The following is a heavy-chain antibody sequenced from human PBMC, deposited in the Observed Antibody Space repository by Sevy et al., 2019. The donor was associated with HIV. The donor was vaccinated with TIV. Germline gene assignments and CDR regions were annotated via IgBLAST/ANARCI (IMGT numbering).Heavy chain of an antibody. CDR1: GXTVSNNY. V-gene: IGHV3-53*01. D-gene: IGHD6-19*01. Sequence: GGSLRLSCAASGXTVSNNYMSWVRQAPGKGLEWVSVIYRGGSTYYADSVKGRFTISRDNSKNTLYLQMNSLRVEDTAVYYCARDGTKQWLAGGGTFDIWGQGTMVTVSS. CDR3: ARDGTKQWLAGGGTFDI. CDR2: IYRGGST. J-gene: IGHJ3*02.